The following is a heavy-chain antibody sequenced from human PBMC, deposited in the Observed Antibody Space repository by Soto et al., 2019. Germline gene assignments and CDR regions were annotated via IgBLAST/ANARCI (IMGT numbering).Heavy chain of an antibody. V-gene: IGHV3-30*18. D-gene: IGHD6-25*01. CDR1: GFTFSSYG. CDR3: AKDRVQLRYYYYYGMDV. Sequence: GGSLRLSCAASGFTFSSYGMHWVRQAPGKGLEWVAVISYDGSNKYYADSVKGRFTISRDNSKNTLYLQMNSLRAEDTAVYYCAKDRVQLRYYYYYGMDVWGQGTTVTVS. J-gene: IGHJ6*02. CDR2: ISYDGSNK.